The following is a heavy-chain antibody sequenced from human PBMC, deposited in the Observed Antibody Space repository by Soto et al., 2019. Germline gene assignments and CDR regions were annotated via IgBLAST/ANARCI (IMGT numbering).Heavy chain of an antibody. CDR2: ISYDGSNK. CDR3: ARDGLATGRFDP. Sequence: QVQLVESGGGVVQPGRSPRLSCAASGFTFSSYAMHWVRQAPGKGLEWVAVISYDGSNKYYADSVKGRFTISRDNSKNTLYLQMNSLRAEDTAVYYCARDGLATGRFDPWGQGTLVTVSS. CDR1: GFTFSSYA. J-gene: IGHJ5*02. V-gene: IGHV3-30-3*01.